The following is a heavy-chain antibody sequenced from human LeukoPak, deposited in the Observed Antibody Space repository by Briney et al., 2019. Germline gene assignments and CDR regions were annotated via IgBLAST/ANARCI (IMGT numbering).Heavy chain of an antibody. J-gene: IGHJ6*03. CDR1: GFTFSSYA. CDR3: AREHYFYYMDG. Sequence: PGGSQRLSCAASGFTFSSYAMSWVRQAPGKGLEWVANVNQGGTQKYYVDSVKGRFTISRDNAENSLYLQMNSLRAEDTAVYYCAREHYFYYMDGWGKGTTVTVSS. CDR2: VNQGGTQK. V-gene: IGHV3-7*01.